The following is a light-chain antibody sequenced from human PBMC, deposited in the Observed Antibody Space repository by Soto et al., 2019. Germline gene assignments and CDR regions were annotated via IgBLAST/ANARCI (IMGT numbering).Light chain of an antibody. Sequence: QSALTQPSSASGSPGESVTMSCTGTSRDVGAYVYVSWFQQHPGKAPKLLIYEVTKRPSGVPDLFSGSRSGNTASLTVSGLQVEDEADYYCSAYAGSNKLVFGGGTKLTVL. CDR1: SRDVGAYVY. J-gene: IGLJ2*01. CDR3: SAYAGSNKLV. V-gene: IGLV2-8*01. CDR2: EVT.